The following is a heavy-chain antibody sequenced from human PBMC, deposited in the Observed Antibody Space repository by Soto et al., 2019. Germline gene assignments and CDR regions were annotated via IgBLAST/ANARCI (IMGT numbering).Heavy chain of an antibody. J-gene: IGHJ6*02. V-gene: IGHV4-39*01. CDR1: GGSISSSSYY. CDR3: ARWRGVISYYYYGMDV. D-gene: IGHD3-22*01. CDR2: IYYSGST. Sequence: ASETLSLTCTVSGGSISSSSYYWGWIRQPPGKGLEWIGSIYYSGSTYYNPSLKSRVTISVDTSKNQFSLKLSSVTAADTAVYYCARWRGVISYYYYGMDVWGQGTTVTVSS.